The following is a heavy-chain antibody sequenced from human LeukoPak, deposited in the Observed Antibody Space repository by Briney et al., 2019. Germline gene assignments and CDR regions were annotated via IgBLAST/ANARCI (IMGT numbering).Heavy chain of an antibody. J-gene: IGHJ4*02. CDR1: GFTFSSYG. D-gene: IGHD3-3*01. CDR2: IRYDGSNK. V-gene: IGHV3-30*02. Sequence: GGSLRLSCAASGFTFSSYGMHWVRQAPGKGLEWVAFIRYDGSNKYYADSVKGRFTISRDNSKNTLYLQMNSLRAEDTAVYYCAKDLTIFGVVMTPFDYWGQGTLATVSS. CDR3: AKDLTIFGVVMTPFDY.